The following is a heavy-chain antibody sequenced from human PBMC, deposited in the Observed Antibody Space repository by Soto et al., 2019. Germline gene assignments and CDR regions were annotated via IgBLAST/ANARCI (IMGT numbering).Heavy chain of an antibody. J-gene: IGHJ6*02. Sequence: GASVKVSCKASGYTFTGYYMHWVRQAPGQGLEWMGWINPNSGGTNYAQKFQGRVTMTRDTSISTAYMELSRLRSDDTAVYYCARDIGLDVDTARTTGYYYYGMDVWGQGTAVTVSS. CDR3: ARDIGLDVDTARTTGYYYYGMDV. CDR1: GYTFTGYY. CDR2: INPNSGGT. V-gene: IGHV1-2*02. D-gene: IGHD5-18*01.